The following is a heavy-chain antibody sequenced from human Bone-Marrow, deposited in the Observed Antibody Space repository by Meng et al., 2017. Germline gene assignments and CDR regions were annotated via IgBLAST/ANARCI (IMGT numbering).Heavy chain of an antibody. Sequence: AAVKVSCKASGYTFTSYGISGVRQAPGQGRAGMGWSSAYNGNTNYAQKLQGRVTMTTDTSTSTAYMELRSLRSDDTAVYYCARESAHEDCSGGSCYLGWFDPWGQGTLVTVSS. CDR3: ARESAHEDCSGGSCYLGWFDP. D-gene: IGHD2-15*01. CDR2: SSAYNGNT. V-gene: IGHV1-18*01. J-gene: IGHJ5*02. CDR1: GYTFTSYG.